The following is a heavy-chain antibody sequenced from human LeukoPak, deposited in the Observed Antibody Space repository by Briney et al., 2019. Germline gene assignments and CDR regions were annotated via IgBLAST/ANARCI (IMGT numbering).Heavy chain of an antibody. D-gene: IGHD2-2*02. CDR2: SYYSGST. Sequence: SETLSLTCTVSGGSISSSSYYWGWIRQPPGKGLEWIGSSYYSGSTNYNPSLTSRVTISVDTSKNQFSLKLSSVTAADTAVYYCARGYRFFCSSTSCYIYGSWGQGTLVTVSS. CDR3: ARGYRFFCSSTSCYIYGS. J-gene: IGHJ5*02. CDR1: GGSISSSSYY. V-gene: IGHV4-39*07.